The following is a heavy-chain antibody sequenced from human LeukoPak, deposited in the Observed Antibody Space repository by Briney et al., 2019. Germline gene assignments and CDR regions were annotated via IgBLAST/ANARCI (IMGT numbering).Heavy chain of an antibody. Sequence: ASVKVSCKASGYTFTGYYMHWVRQPPGQGLEWMGIINPSGGSTSYAQKFQGRVTMTRDMSTSTVYMELSSLRSEDTAVYYCARGERELLNFDYWGQGTLVTVSS. CDR3: ARGERELLNFDY. V-gene: IGHV1-46*01. CDR2: INPSGGST. CDR1: GYTFTGYY. D-gene: IGHD1-26*01. J-gene: IGHJ4*02.